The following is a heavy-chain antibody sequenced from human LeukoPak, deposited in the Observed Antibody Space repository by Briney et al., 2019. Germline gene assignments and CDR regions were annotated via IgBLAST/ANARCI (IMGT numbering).Heavy chain of an antibody. CDR2: IYSNGST. CDR1: GGSISRFY. D-gene: IGHD4-17*01. V-gene: IGHV4-59*01. CDR3: ARSSSGLDYGDYYFDY. Sequence: SETLSLTCSVSGGSISRFYWSWIRQSPGKGLEWIGYIYSNGSTKYNVSLKSRVTMSVDTSKGQFFLKLDSVTTADTAVYYCARSSSGLDYGDYYFDYWGQGTLVTVSS. J-gene: IGHJ4*02.